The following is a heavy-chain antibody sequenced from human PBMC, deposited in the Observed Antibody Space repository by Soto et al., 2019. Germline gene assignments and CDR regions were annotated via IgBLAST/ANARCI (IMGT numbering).Heavy chain of an antibody. CDR3: VKDRHPDGLWPFDH. CDR2: IYGKGSGI. Sequence: EVQLVESGGGLVQPGGSLRLSCVGSGFPFSTYTISWVRQAPGKGLEWVSGIYGKGSGIFYADSVRGRFTISRDNSKSTVYLQMKSLRGDDTAIYYCVKDRHPDGLWPFDHWGRGTLIIVSS. CDR1: GFPFSTYT. J-gene: IGHJ4*02. V-gene: IGHV3-23*05. D-gene: IGHD2-8*01.